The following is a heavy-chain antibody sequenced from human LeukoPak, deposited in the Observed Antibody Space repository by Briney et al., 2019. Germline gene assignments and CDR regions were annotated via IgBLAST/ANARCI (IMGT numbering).Heavy chain of an antibody. CDR1: GFTFSSYG. J-gene: IGHJ4*02. Sequence: GGSLRLSCAASGFTFSSYGMHWVRQAPGKGLEWVAVISYDGSNKYYADSVKGRFTISRDNSKNTLYLQMDSLRAEDTAVYYCAKVNQGLDYWGQGTLVTVSS. V-gene: IGHV3-30*18. CDR3: AKVNQGLDY. CDR2: ISYDGSNK.